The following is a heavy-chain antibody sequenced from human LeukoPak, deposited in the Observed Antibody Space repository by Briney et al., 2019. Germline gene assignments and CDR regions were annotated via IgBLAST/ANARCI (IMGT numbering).Heavy chain of an antibody. CDR1: GFTFSSYG. CDR2: ISYDGSNK. J-gene: IGHJ4*02. CDR3: AKETTLRYFDY. D-gene: IGHD1-1*01. V-gene: IGHV3-30*18. Sequence: GGSLRLSCAASGFTFSSYGMHWVRQAPGKGLEWVAVISYDGSNKRYADSVKGRFTISRDNSKNTVNLQMNSLRTEDTAVYYCAKETTLRYFDYWGQGILVTVSS.